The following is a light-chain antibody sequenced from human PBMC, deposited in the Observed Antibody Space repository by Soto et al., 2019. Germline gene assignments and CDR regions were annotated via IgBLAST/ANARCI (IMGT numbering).Light chain of an antibody. J-gene: IGKJ4*01. Sequence: EIVMTQSPATLSVSPGERATLSCRASQRVSNNLAWYQQKPGQAPRLLIYGASTRATGIPARCSGSGSGTEFTLTISSLQSEDFAVYYCQQYNNWPPLTFGGGTKVEIK. CDR2: GAS. CDR3: QQYNNWPPLT. V-gene: IGKV3-15*01. CDR1: QRVSNN.